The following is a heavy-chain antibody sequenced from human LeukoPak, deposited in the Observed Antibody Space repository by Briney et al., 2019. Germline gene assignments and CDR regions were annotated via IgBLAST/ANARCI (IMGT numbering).Heavy chain of an antibody. CDR3: ARVWELGIYCSSTSCQTYYFDY. Sequence: ASVKVSCKASGYTFTSNAISWVRQAPGQGLEWMGWISAYNGNTNYAQKLQGRVTMTTDTSTSTAYMELRSLRSDDTAVYYCARVWELGIYCSSTSCQTYYFDYWGQGTLVTVSP. D-gene: IGHD2-2*01. V-gene: IGHV1-18*01. CDR2: ISAYNGNT. CDR1: GYTFTSNA. J-gene: IGHJ4*02.